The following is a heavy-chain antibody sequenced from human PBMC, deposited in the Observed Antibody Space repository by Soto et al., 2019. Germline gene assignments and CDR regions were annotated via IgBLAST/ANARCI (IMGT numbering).Heavy chain of an antibody. CDR1: GGSFSGYY. J-gene: IGHJ6*02. D-gene: IGHD2-21*01. V-gene: IGHV4-34*01. CDR2: INHSGST. CDR3: ARGFALRLVAYYYYGMDV. Sequence: LPLTCAVYGGSFSGYYWSWIRQPPGKGLEWIGEINHSGSTNYNPSLKSRVTISVDTSKNQFSLKLSSVTAADTAVYYCARGFALRLVAYYYYGMDVWGQGTTVTVSS.